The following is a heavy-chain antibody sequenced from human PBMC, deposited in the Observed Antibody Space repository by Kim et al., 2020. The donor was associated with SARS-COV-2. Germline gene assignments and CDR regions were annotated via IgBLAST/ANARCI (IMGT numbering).Heavy chain of an antibody. V-gene: IGHV3-48*02. J-gene: IGHJ4*02. D-gene: IGHD2-21*01. Sequence: GGSLRLSCAASGFTFSSYSMNWVRQAPGKGLEWVSYISSSSSTIYYADSVKGRFTISRDNAKNSLYLQMNSLRDEDTAVYYCARAVPRLCGGDCYYGYWGQGTLVTVSS. CDR2: ISSSSSTI. CDR3: ARAVPRLCGGDCYYGY. CDR1: GFTFSSYS.